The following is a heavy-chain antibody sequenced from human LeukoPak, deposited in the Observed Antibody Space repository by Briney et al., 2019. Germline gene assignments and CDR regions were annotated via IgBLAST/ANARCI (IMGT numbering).Heavy chain of an antibody. CDR3: TRGYGGWPTYIDS. Sequence: GASVKLSCKASGSTFTSFYITWVRQAPGQGLEWLGWISAYSGSTIYAKKFQGRVTMTIDRYTNTAYMDLRSLRYDDTAVYWCTRGYGGWPTYIDSWGQGSLVIVSS. V-gene: IGHV1-18*01. CDR2: ISAYSGST. D-gene: IGHD6-19*01. J-gene: IGHJ4*02. CDR1: GSTFTSFY.